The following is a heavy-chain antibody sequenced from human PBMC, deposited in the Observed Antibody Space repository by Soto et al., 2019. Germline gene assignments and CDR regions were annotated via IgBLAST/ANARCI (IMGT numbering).Heavy chain of an antibody. CDR2: IDRGGRT. J-gene: IGHJ4*02. Sequence: PGGSLRLSCAASGFTFSSYAMHWVRQAPGKGLEWVSIIDRGGRTNYADSVKGRFAISRDASRNTLYLQMSILRVEDTAVYYCARDNPLFSFDYQRGSYFDYWGQGALVTVSS. CDR1: GFTFSSYA. D-gene: IGHD2-21*01. V-gene: IGHV3-66*01. CDR3: ARDNPLFSFDYQRGSYFDY.